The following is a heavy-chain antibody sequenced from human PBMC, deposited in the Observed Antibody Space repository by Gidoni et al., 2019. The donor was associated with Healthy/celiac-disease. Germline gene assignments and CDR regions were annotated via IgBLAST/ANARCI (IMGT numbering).Heavy chain of an antibody. CDR1: GGSISSYY. CDR2: IYYSGST. J-gene: IGHJ4*02. D-gene: IGHD2-15*01. Sequence: QVQLQESGPGLVKPSETLSITCTVSGGSISSYYWRWIRQPPGTGLEWIGYIYYSGSTKYNPSLKSRVTISVDTSKNQFSLKLSSVTAADTAVYYCARHVSLAVVSPYYFDYWGQGTLVTVSS. V-gene: IGHV4-59*08. CDR3: ARHVSLAVVSPYYFDY.